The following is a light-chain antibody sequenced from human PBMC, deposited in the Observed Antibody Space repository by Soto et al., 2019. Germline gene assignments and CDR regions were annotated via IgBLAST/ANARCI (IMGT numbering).Light chain of an antibody. CDR2: GAS. J-gene: IGKJ5*01. CDR3: QQRHMWPIT. Sequence: EIVMTQSPATLSVSPGERATLSCRASHDVTTYLAWYQQKSGQAPRLLIYGASTRATGIPPRFSGSGSGTDFTLTISSLEPEDSAVYYCQQRHMWPITFGQGTRLEIK. V-gene: IGKV3-11*01. CDR1: HDVTTY.